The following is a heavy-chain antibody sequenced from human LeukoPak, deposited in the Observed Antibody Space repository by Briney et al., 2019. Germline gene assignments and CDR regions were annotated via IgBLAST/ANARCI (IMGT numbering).Heavy chain of an antibody. D-gene: IGHD3-10*01. V-gene: IGHV3-53*01. CDR3: ARGGYDSGSYYKGPLYYFDY. CDR2: IYSGGAT. J-gene: IGHJ4*02. Sequence: GGSLRLSCAASGFTFDDYAMHWVRQAPGKGLEWVSVIYSGGATYYTDSVKGRFTISRDNSKNTLYLQMNSLRAEDTAVYYCARGGYDSGSYYKGPLYYFDYWGQGTLVTVSS. CDR1: GFTFDDYA.